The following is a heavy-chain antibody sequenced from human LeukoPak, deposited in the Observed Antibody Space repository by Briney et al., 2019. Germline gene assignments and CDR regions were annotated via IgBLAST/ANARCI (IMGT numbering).Heavy chain of an antibody. CDR2: INHSGST. J-gene: IGHJ4*02. D-gene: IGHD2-21*02. CDR3: ARAYCVGDCTVLHIYFDN. Sequence: SETLSLTCAVYGGSFSGYYWSWVRQPPGKGLEWIGEINHSGSTNYNPSLKSRVTISVDTSKNQFSLKLRSVMAADTAVYYCARAYCVGDCTVLHIYFDNWGQGTLVTVSS. CDR1: GGSFSGYY. V-gene: IGHV4-34*01.